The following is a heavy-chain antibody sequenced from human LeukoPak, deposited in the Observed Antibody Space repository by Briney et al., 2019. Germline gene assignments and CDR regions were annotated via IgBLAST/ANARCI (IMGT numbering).Heavy chain of an antibody. Sequence: GGSLGLSCAASGFTFSIHWMHWVRQAPGKGLVWVSRITSDGRTTDYADSVKGRFTVSRDNAKNTLFLQMNSLTAEDTAVYYCVRALGAPHDDWGLGTLVTVS. CDR2: ITSDGRTT. CDR3: VRALGAPHDD. J-gene: IGHJ4*02. D-gene: IGHD3-16*01. CDR1: GFTFSIHW. V-gene: IGHV3-74*01.